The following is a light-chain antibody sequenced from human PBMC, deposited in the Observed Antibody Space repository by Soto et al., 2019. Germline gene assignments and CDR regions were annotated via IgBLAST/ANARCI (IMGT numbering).Light chain of an antibody. CDR3: QQRSNWPIT. CDR1: QSVSSY. CDR2: DAS. Sequence: IVLTQSPGTMSLSPGERATLSCRASQSVSSYLAWYQQKPGQAPRLLIYDASNRATGIPARFSGSGSGTDFTMTISSLGPEDFAVYYCQQRSNWPITFGQGTRLEIK. V-gene: IGKV3-11*01. J-gene: IGKJ5*01.